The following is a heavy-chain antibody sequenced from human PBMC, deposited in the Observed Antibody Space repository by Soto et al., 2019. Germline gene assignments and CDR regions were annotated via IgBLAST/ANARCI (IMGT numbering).Heavy chain of an antibody. CDR2: IYYSGST. Sequence: SETLSLTCTVSGGSISSGDYYWSWIRQPPGKGLEWIGYIYYSGSTYYNPSLKSRVTISVDTSKNQFSLRLSSVTAADTAVYYCARERKKGGYPPYYSYYGMDVWGQGTRSPSP. D-gene: IGHD3-22*01. J-gene: IGHJ6*02. CDR1: GGSISSGDYY. CDR3: ARERKKGGYPPYYSYYGMDV. V-gene: IGHV4-30-4*01.